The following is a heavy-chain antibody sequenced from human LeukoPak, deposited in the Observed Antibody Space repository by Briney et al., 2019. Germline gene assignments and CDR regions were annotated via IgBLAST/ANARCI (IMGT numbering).Heavy chain of an antibody. V-gene: IGHV1-18*01. CDR1: GYIFTSYG. CDR2: ISANNGHT. D-gene: IGHD3-22*01. J-gene: IGHJ4*02. Sequence: ASVRVSCKASGYIFTSYGLSWVRQALGQGLEWMGWISANNGHTHYAQKFQGRLTITRDMSTRTVDMELRSLRSDDTAVYYCARDMRHYRYYESDEYYFNSEYWGQGTLVTVSS. CDR3: ARDMRHYRYYESDEYYFNSEY.